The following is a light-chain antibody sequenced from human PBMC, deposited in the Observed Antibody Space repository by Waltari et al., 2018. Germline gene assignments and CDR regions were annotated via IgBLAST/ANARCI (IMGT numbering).Light chain of an antibody. CDR1: RRYVGSNNL. CDR2: EGS. J-gene: IGLJ1*01. CDR3: CSYAGSSTYV. Sequence: QSALTQPASVSGSPGQSITISCTGTRRYVGSNNLVSWYQQPPGKAPKLMIYEGSKRPSGVSNRFSGSKSGNTASLTISGLQAEDEADYYCCSYAGSSTYVFGTGTKVTVL. V-gene: IGLV2-23*01.